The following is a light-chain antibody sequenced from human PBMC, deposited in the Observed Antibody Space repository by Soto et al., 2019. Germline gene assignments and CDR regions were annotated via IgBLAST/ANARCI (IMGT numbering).Light chain of an antibody. Sequence: EIVMTQSPATLSVSPGERATLSCRASQSVSINLAWYQQKPGQAPRLLIYGASTRATGIPARFSGSGSGTEFTLTIRSLQSEDFAVYYCEQYNNWPITFGQGTRLEI. CDR1: QSVSIN. CDR2: GAS. CDR3: EQYNNWPIT. J-gene: IGKJ5*01. V-gene: IGKV3-15*01.